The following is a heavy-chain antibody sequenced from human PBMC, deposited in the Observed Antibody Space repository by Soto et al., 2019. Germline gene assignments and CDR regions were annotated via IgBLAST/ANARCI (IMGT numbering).Heavy chain of an antibody. D-gene: IGHD3-16*01. J-gene: IGHJ4*02. Sequence: SETLSLTCTVSGGSTSSDNYWSWIRQPPGKGLEWIGHIYYSGNTDYSPSLKSRLAISIDTSKDQFSLKLSSVTAADTAVYFCAREGGESSDGLYYFDSWGQGSLVTVSS. CDR3: AREGGESSDGLYYFDS. CDR2: IYYSGNT. CDR1: GGSTSSDNY. V-gene: IGHV4-30-4*01.